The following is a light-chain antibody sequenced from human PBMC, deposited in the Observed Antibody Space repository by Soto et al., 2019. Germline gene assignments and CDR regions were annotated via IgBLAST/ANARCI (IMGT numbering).Light chain of an antibody. CDR3: SSYAGSNVV. J-gene: IGLJ2*01. CDR2: EVS. Sequence: QSALTQPPSASGSPGQSVTISCTGTSSDVGTYNYVSWYQKHPGKAPKLLIYEVSKRPSGVPDRFSGSKSGNTASLTVSGLQTEDEADDYCSSYAGSNVVFGGGTKLTVL. CDR1: SSDVGTYNY. V-gene: IGLV2-8*01.